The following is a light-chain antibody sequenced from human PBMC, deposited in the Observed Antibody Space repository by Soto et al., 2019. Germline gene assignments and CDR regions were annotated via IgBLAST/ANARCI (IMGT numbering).Light chain of an antibody. CDR2: DVS. CDR3: ISQTGGTPPYV. CDR1: SSDIGAYNY. V-gene: IGLV2-14*03. J-gene: IGLJ1*01. Sequence: QSALTQPASISGSPGQSVTISCTGTSSDIGAYNYVSWYQQHPGKAPKLLIYDVSNRPSGVSSRFSGSKSGNTASLTISGLQAEDEADYYCISQTGGTPPYVVAGGTKLTVL.